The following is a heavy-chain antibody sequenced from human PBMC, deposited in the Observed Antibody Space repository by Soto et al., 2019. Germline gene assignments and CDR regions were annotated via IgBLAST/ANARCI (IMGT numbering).Heavy chain of an antibody. CDR3: ARLGVGARISLNGMDV. CDR1: GYTFTGYY. CDR2: INPNSGGT. V-gene: IGHV1-2*02. J-gene: IGHJ6*02. D-gene: IGHD1-26*01. Sequence: GASVKVSCKASGYTFTGYYMHWVRQAPGQGLEWMGWINPNSGGTNYAQKFQGRVTMTRDTSISTAYMELSRLRSDDTAVYYCARLGVGARISLNGMDVWGQGTTVTVSS.